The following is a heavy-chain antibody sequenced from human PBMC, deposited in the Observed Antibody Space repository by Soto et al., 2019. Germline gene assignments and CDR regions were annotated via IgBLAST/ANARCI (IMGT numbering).Heavy chain of an antibody. CDR3: ARDRVRYHREGMDV. V-gene: IGHV1-18*01. CDR1: RYTFTSYG. CDR2: ISAYNVNT. J-gene: IGHJ6*02. Sequence: QVQLVQSGAEVKKPGASVKVSCKASRYTFTSYGISWVRQAPGQWLEWMGWISAYNVNTNYAQNLQGRGTMTPDTSTSTAYMELRSLRSDDTAVYYCARDRVRYHREGMDVWGQGTTVTV. D-gene: IGHD3-9*01.